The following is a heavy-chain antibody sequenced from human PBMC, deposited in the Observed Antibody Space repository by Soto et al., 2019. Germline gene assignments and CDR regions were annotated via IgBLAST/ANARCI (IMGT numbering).Heavy chain of an antibody. V-gene: IGHV4-59*01. Sequence: SETLSLTCTVSGGSISSYYWSWIRQPPGKGLEWIGYIYYSGSTNYNPSLQSRVTISVDTSKNQFSLKLSSVTAADTAVYYCARVRNYYDSSKPFDAFDIWGQGTMVTVSS. CDR1: GGSISSYY. D-gene: IGHD3-22*01. J-gene: IGHJ3*02. CDR3: ARVRNYYDSSKPFDAFDI. CDR2: IYYSGST.